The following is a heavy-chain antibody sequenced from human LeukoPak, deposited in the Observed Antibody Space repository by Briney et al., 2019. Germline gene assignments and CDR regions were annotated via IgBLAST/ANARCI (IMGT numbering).Heavy chain of an antibody. V-gene: IGHV3-9*03. CDR3: ARMVRGVYYFDY. J-gene: IGHJ4*02. CDR1: GFTFDDYA. Sequence: PGGSLRLSCAASGFTFDDYAMHWVRQAPGKGLEWVSGIRWNSGSIGYADSVKGRFTISRDNAKNSLYLQMNSLRAEDMALYYCARMVRGVYYFDYWGQGTLVTVSS. CDR2: IRWNSGSI. D-gene: IGHD3-10*01.